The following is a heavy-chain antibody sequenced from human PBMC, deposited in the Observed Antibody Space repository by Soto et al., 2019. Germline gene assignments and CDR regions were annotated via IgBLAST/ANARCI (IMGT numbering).Heavy chain of an antibody. D-gene: IGHD3-10*01. J-gene: IGHJ6*02. CDR2: LKPDNGGT. Sequence: QVQLVQSGAEVKPPGASVKVSCKASGYSFTGHYMHWVRQVSGKRLEFLGWLKPDNGGTYYAPKFQGRVTFTRDTSTTTAYMELSGLHSDDTAVYYCARDLCPLGSGSPCPPYGMDLWGQGTTVAVSS. CDR3: ARDLCPLGSGSPCPPYGMDL. V-gene: IGHV1-2*02. CDR1: GYSFTGHY.